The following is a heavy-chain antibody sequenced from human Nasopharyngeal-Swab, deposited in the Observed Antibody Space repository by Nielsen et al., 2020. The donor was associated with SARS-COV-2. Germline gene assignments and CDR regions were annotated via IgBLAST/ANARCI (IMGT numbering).Heavy chain of an antibody. V-gene: IGHV4-30-4*01. J-gene: IGHJ5*02. CDR3: ARALTSSSWYSQRRLNWFDP. CDR1: GGSISSGDYY. D-gene: IGHD6-13*01. CDR2: IYYSGST. Sequence: SETLSLTCTVSGGSISSGDYYWSWIRQPPGKGLEWIGYIYYSGSTYYNPSLKSRVTISVDTSKNQFSLKLSSVTAADTAVYYCARALTSSSWYSQRRLNWFDPWGQGTLVTVSS.